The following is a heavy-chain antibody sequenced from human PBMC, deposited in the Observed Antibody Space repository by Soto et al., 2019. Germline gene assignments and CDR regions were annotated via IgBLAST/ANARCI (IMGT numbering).Heavy chain of an antibody. V-gene: IGHV4-31*03. CDR3: ARVVAYCGGDCSGAFDI. J-gene: IGHJ3*02. CDR2: IYYSGST. CDR1: GGSISSGGYY. D-gene: IGHD2-21*02. Sequence: SETLSLTCTVSGGSISSGGYYWSWIRQHPGKGLEWIGYIYYSGSTYYNPSLKSRVTMSVDTSKNQFSLKLSSVTAADTAVYYCARVVAYCGGDCSGAFDIWGQGTMVTV.